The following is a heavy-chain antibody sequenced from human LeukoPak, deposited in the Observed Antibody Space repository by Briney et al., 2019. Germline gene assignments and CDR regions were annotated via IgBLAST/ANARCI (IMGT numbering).Heavy chain of an antibody. D-gene: IGHD3-22*01. CDR3: ARHETYYYDSSGYQKGYYFDY. CDR1: GGSISSGGYY. CDR2: IYHSGST. V-gene: IGHV4-30-2*05. J-gene: IGHJ4*02. Sequence: MTSETLSLTCTVSGGSISSGGYYWSWIRQPPGKGLEWIGYIYHSGSTYYNPSLKSRVTISVDTSKNQFSLKLSSVTAADTAVYYCARHETYYYDSSGYQKGYYFDYWGQGTLVTVSS.